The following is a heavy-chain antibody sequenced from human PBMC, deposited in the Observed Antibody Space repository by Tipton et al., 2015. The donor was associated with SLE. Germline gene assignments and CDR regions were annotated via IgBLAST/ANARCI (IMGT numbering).Heavy chain of an antibody. Sequence: QLVQSGAEVKKPGASVKVSCKASGYTFTGYYIHWVRQAPGQGLEWMGRINPNNSGTNYAQKFQGRVIMSRDTSSSTAYLELNRLRSDDAAVYYCARDPGYSSSGRGLDYWGQGTLVAVSS. CDR2: INPNNSGT. CDR3: ARDPGYSSSGRGLDY. CDR1: GYTFTGYY. D-gene: IGHD2-15*01. V-gene: IGHV1-2*06. J-gene: IGHJ4*02.